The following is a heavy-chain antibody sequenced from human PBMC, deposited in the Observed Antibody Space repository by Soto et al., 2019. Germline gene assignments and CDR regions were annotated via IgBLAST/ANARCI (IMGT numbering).Heavy chain of an antibody. CDR1: GFTFSSYS. D-gene: IGHD2-2*02. CDR3: ARDEGSYTGSKNWFDP. Sequence: PGGSLRLSCAASGFTFSSYSMNWVRQAPGKGPEWVSSISSSSSYIYYADSVKGRFTISRDNAKNSLYLQMNSLRAEDTAVYYCARDEGSYTGSKNWFDPWGQGTLVTVSS. V-gene: IGHV3-21*01. J-gene: IGHJ5*02. CDR2: ISSSSSYI.